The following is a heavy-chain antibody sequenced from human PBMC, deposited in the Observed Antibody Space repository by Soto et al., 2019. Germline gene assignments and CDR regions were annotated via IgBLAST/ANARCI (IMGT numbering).Heavy chain of an antibody. J-gene: IGHJ6*02. D-gene: IGHD6-6*01. CDR2: IYPGDSDT. CDR1: GYSFTSYW. CDR3: ARSSSSVASYYYYGMDV. V-gene: IGHV5-51*01. Sequence: GESLKISCKGSGYSFTSYWIGWVRQMPGKGLEWMGVIYPGDSDTRYSPSFQGQVTISADKSISTAYLQWSSLKASDSAMYYCARSSSSVASYYYYGMDVWGQGTTVTVSS.